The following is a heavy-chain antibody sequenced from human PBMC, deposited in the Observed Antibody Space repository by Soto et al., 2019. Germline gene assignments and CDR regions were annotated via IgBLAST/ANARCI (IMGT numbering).Heavy chain of an antibody. J-gene: IGHJ3*02. CDR2: IDSGASIT. Sequence: EVQLVESGGGLFQPGGSLRLSCAASGFTFSSYWMHWVRQAPGKGLVWVSRIDSGASITSTAASVKGRFIISRDNAKNTLYLQMTRQSAEDTPLFYCTRSGYADYEELGDAFEIWGQRTMVVVSS. CDR1: GFTFSSYW. D-gene: IGHD2-2*01. V-gene: IGHV3-74*01. CDR3: TRSGYADYEELGDAFEI.